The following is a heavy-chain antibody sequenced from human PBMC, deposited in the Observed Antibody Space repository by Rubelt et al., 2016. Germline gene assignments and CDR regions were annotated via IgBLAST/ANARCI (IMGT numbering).Heavy chain of an antibody. Sequence: DWMGRIDPSDSYTNYSPSFQGHVTISADKSISTAYLQWSSLKASDTAMYYCARPHSYGYGDAFDIWGQGTMVTVSS. V-gene: IGHV5-10-1*01. CDR2: IDPSDSYT. J-gene: IGHJ3*02. D-gene: IGHD5-18*01. CDR3: ARPHSYGYGDAFDI.